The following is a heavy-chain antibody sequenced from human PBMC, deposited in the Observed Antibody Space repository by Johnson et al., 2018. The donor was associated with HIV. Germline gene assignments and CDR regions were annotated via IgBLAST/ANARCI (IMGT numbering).Heavy chain of an antibody. CDR2: INTGGST. Sequence: VQLVESGGGLVQPGGSLRLSCAVSGFSFSNYWMEWVRQAPGKGLVWVSLINTGGSTYYADSVKGRFTISRDNSKNSLYLQMKSLRAEDTAVYYCARERVGGWEDAFDIWGQGTMVIVSS. J-gene: IGHJ3*02. D-gene: IGHD6-19*01. V-gene: IGHV3-66*01. CDR3: ARERVGGWEDAFDI. CDR1: GFSFSNYW.